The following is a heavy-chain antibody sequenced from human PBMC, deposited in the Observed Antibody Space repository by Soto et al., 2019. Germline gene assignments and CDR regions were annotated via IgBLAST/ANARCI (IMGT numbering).Heavy chain of an antibody. CDR3: ARGHIKVVLVPAAPLDY. V-gene: IGHV4-34*01. D-gene: IGHD2-2*01. CDR1: GGSISTYY. Sequence: SETLSLTCTVSGGSISTYYWSWIRQPPGKGLEWIGQINYSGSTNYNPSLKSRVTISVDTSKNQFSLKLSSVTAADTAVYYCARGHIKVVLVPAAPLDYWGQGTLVTVSS. J-gene: IGHJ4*02. CDR2: INYSGST.